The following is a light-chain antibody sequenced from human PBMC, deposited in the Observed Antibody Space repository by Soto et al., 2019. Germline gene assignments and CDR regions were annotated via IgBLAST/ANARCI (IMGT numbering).Light chain of an antibody. V-gene: IGLV1-51*01. CDR2: DNN. Sequence: QSVLTQPTSVSAAPGQRVPISCSGSSSNIGTYSVSWYQQLPGTAPRLLIFDNNERPSGIPDRFSGSKSGTSATLGVTGLQTGDEADYYCGAWDSSLSGVVFGGGTKLTVL. CDR3: GAWDSSLSGVV. CDR1: SSNIGTYS. J-gene: IGLJ2*01.